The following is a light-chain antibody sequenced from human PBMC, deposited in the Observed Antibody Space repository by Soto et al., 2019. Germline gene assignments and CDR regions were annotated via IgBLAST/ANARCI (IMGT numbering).Light chain of an antibody. CDR2: EDT. CDR3: CSFVDGFTYV. V-gene: IGLV2-23*01. J-gene: IGLJ1*01. CDR1: SSDVGSYSL. Sequence: QSALTQPASVSGSPGQSITISCTGTSSDVGSYSLVSWYQQHPDKAPKLMICEDTQRPSGISNRFSGSKSGNTASLTISGLQAEDEADYYCCSFVDGFTYVFGTGTKLTVL.